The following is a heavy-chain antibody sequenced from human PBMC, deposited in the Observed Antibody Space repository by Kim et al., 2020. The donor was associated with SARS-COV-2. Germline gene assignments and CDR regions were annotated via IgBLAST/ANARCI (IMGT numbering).Heavy chain of an antibody. CDR2: ISPSGST. V-gene: IGHV4-39*01. J-gene: IGHJ1*01. D-gene: IGHD1-26*01. Sequence: SETLSLTCTVSGASISSSSFYGGWIRQPPWKGLEWIGSISPSGSTYYKPSLRSRVTISVDTSKNQFSLEVSSVTAADTAVYYCAAAIGTAIGTYYAEYFQRWGQGTLVTVSS. CDR3: AAAIGTAIGTYYAEYFQR. CDR1: GASISSSSFY.